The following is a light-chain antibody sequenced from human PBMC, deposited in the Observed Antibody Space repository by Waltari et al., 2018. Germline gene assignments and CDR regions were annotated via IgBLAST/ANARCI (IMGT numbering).Light chain of an antibody. V-gene: IGKV1-12*01. CDR1: QSISTW. Sequence: DIQMTQSPSTLSASVGDRITITCRASQSISTWLAWYQQKPGKAPKLLIYAASRLESGVPPRFSGSGSGTDFILAISSLQPEDCGTFYCQQGNSFPYTFGQGTKLEI. CDR2: AAS. J-gene: IGKJ2*01. CDR3: QQGNSFPYT.